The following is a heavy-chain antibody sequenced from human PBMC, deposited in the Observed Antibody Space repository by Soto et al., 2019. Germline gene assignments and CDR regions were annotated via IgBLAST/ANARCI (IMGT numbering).Heavy chain of an antibody. J-gene: IGHJ4*02. Sequence: PVGSLRLSCAASGFTFSNAWMSWVRQAPGKGLEWVGRIKSYTNGGTTDYAAPVKGRFAISRDDSKNTLYLQMSSLKTEDAGVYYCTTDDPINKYWGQGTLVTVSS. CDR3: TTDDPINKY. V-gene: IGHV3-15*01. CDR1: GFTFSNAW. CDR2: IKSYTNGGTT.